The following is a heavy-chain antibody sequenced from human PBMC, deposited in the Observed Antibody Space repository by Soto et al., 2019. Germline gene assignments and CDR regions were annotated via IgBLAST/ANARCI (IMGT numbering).Heavy chain of an antibody. J-gene: IGHJ4*02. CDR2: ICYSGSA. V-gene: IGHV4-30-4*01. Sequence: SETLSLTCTVSGGSVSSDDHYWSWIRQPPGKGREWIGYICYSGSAYYNPSLQSRVTISVDTSNNQFSLKMKSVTAADTAAYYCGRSTDSYGFNYWGQGTLVTVSS. D-gene: IGHD5-18*01. CDR1: GGSVSSDDHY. CDR3: GRSTDSYGFNY.